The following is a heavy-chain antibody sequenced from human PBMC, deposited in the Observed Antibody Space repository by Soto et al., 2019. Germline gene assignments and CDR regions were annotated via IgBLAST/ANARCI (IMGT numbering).Heavy chain of an antibody. CDR1: GGSINGYY. CDR3: ARDLLLGGHAGWFVP. J-gene: IGHJ5*02. CDR2: VHYSGST. D-gene: IGHD3-16*01. Sequence: PSETLSLTCTVSGGSINGYYWSWIRQPPGRGLEWIGYVHYSGSTNYNPSLRSRVTISVDTSKNQFSLKLSSVTAADTAVYYCARDLLLGGHAGWFVPRGPGTL. V-gene: IGHV4-59*01.